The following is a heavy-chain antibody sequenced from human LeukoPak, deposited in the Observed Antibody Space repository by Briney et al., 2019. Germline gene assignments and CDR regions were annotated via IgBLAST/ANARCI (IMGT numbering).Heavy chain of an antibody. J-gene: IGHJ4*02. CDR3: TRDHCRGDNCPSFDY. CDR1: GYTFTSYG. D-gene: IGHD2-15*01. V-gene: IGHV1-18*01. Sequence: VASVKVSCKASGYTFTSYGISWVRQAPGQGLEWMGWISAYNGNTNYAQKFQGRVTMTTDTSTSTAYMDLRSLRSDDTAVYYCTRDHCRGDNCPSFDYWGQGTLVTVSS. CDR2: ISAYNGNT.